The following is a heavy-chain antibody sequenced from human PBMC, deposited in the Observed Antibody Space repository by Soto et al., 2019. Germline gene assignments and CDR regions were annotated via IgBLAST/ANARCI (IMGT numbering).Heavy chain of an antibody. D-gene: IGHD1-26*01. J-gene: IGHJ4*02. CDR2: ISGSGGST. V-gene: IGHV3-23*01. CDR1: GFTFSSYA. Sequence: GGSLRLSCAASGFTFSSYAMSWVRQAPGKGLEWVSAISGSGGSTYYADSVKGRFTISRDNSKNTLYLQMNSLRAEDTAVYYCAKDSSPDIYIVGATEFDYWGQGTLVTVSS. CDR3: AKDSSPDIYIVGATEFDY.